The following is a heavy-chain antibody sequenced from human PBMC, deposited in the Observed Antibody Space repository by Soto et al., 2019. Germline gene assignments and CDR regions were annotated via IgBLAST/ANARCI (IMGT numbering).Heavy chain of an antibody. J-gene: IGHJ4*02. CDR2: IYYSGST. CDR1: GGSISSSSYY. D-gene: IGHD4-17*01. V-gene: IGHV4-39*01. CDR3: ARSMTTVVTFDY. Sequence: QLQLQESGPGLVKPSETLSLTCTVSGGSISSSSYYWGWIRQPPGKGLEWIGSIYYSGSTYYNPSLKSRVTISVDTSKNQFSLKLSSMTAADTAVYYCARSMTTVVTFDYWGQGTLVTVSS.